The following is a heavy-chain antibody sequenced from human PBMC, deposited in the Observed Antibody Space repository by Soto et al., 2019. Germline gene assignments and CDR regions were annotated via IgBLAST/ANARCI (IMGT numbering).Heavy chain of an antibody. CDR3: ARGTGAGSVLIAY. Sequence: QVQLVGSGGGVVQPGRSLRLSCAASGFIFSNYAMHWVRQAPGQGLEWVALIWSDGSYENYAESVKGRFTISRDNSKNTLYLQVNSLRVDDTAVYFCARGTGAGSVLIAYWGQGTLVTVSS. V-gene: IGHV3-33*01. CDR2: IWSDGSYE. D-gene: IGHD3-10*01. CDR1: GFIFSNYA. J-gene: IGHJ4*02.